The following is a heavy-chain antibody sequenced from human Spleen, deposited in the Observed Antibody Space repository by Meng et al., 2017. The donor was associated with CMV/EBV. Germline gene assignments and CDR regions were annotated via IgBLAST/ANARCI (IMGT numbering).Heavy chain of an antibody. D-gene: IGHD2-15*01. CDR1: GGTFSSYG. CDR2: TIPVFGTA. V-gene: IGHV1-69*05. Sequence: SVKVSCKASGGTFSSYGISWVRQAPGQGLEWMGGTIPVFGTADYAQKFQGRVTIITDESTGTAYMELSSLRSEDTAIYYCARELVTTIVVRAYYFDYWGQGTLVTVSS. J-gene: IGHJ4*02. CDR3: ARELVTTIVVRAYYFDY.